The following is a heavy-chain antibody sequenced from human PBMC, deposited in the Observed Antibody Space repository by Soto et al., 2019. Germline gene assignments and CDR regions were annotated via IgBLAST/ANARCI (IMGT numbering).Heavy chain of an antibody. Sequence: PEKLSLTYSLSGAFTTRTTYFLAWLRQPPEKVLEWVGSIYYSGKTHHNPSLKSRTTISVDRSRNQFSLQVSSVTAADTAVYYCAKNLPRTCRFDYWGQCTVVT. V-gene: IGHV4-39*01. J-gene: IGHJ4*02. CDR1: GAFTTRTTYF. CDR3: AKNLPRTCRFDY. CDR2: IYYSGKT.